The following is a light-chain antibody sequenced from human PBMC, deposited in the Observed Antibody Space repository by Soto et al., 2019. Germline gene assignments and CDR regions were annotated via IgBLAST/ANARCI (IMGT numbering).Light chain of an antibody. Sequence: EIVLTQSPVTLSLSPGEIATLSCSASQSVSAGHLAWYQQKPGQAPRLLIYGASSRATGIPDRFSGSGSGTDFTLTISRLEPEDFAVYYCQKYGSSPQKFGQGTKVDIK. CDR3: QKYGSSPQK. CDR1: QSVSAGH. CDR2: GAS. V-gene: IGKV3-20*01. J-gene: IGKJ1*01.